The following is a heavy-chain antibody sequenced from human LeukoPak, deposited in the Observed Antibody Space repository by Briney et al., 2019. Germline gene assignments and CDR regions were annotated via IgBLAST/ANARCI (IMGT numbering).Heavy chain of an antibody. J-gene: IGHJ4*02. V-gene: IGHV3-21*01. CDR2: ISSSSSYI. D-gene: IGHD1-26*01. Sequence: GGSLRLSCAASGFTFSSYSMNWVRQAPGKGLEWVSSISSSSSYIYYADPVKGRFTISRDNAKNSLYLQMNSLRAEDTAVYYCARNSGSYQDYFDYWGQGTLVTVSS. CDR1: GFTFSSYS. CDR3: ARNSGSYQDYFDY.